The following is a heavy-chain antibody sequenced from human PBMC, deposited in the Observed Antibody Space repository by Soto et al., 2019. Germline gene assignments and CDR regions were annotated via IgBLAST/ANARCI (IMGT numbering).Heavy chain of an antibody. J-gene: IGHJ6*02. V-gene: IGHV3-7*05. CDR1: GFTFSSYW. CDR2: IKQDGSEK. CDR3: ARDPRFLEWLNYYYYGMDV. D-gene: IGHD3-3*01. Sequence: GGSLRLSCAASGFTFSSYWMSWVRQAPGKGLEWVANIKQDGSEKYYVDSVKGRFTISRDNAKNSLYLQMNSLRAEDTAVYYCARDPRFLEWLNYYYYGMDVWGQGTTVTVSS.